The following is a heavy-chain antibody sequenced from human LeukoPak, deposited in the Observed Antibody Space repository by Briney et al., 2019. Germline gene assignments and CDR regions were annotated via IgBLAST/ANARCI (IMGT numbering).Heavy chain of an antibody. CDR1: GFTFSNYW. V-gene: IGHV3-7*04. J-gene: IGHJ3*01. CDR3: AREGLWVGLDSGKTRQAYWES. Sequence: GGSLRLSCAASGFTFSNYWMSWVRQAPGKGLKWVANIKEDGSEKYYADSVKGRFTISRDNAKNSLNLQMNSLRAEDTAVYYCAREGLWVGLDSGKTRQAYWESWGQGTMVLVSS. D-gene: IGHD2-21*01. CDR2: IKEDGSEK.